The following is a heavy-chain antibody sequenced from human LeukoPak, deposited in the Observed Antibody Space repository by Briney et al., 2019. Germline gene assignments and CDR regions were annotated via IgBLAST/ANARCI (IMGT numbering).Heavy chain of an antibody. D-gene: IGHD1-26*01. J-gene: IGHJ4*02. CDR1: GASISRRSYS. V-gene: IGHV4-39*07. Sequence: SETLSLTCTVSGASISRRSYSWGWIRQPPGKGLEWIGHIYYEWSTYYNPSLKSRATISVDTSKNQFSLKLSSVTAADTAIYYCARDRSRWDLLPFDYWGQGALVTVSS. CDR3: ARDRSRWDLLPFDY. CDR2: IYYEWST.